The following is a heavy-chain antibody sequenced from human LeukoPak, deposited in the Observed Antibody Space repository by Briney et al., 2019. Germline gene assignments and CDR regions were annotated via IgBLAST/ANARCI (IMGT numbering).Heavy chain of an antibody. V-gene: IGHV4-31*03. CDR1: GGSIRRGGHY. Sequence: PSETLSLTCTVSGGSIRRGGHYWSWIRQQPGKGLEWIGYIYYSGKADYNPSLESRVTISVDTSTNQFSLRLTSVTAADTALYFCATYLRTTRAFDPWGQGILVTVSS. CDR3: ATYLRTTRAFDP. D-gene: IGHD2-2*01. J-gene: IGHJ5*02. CDR2: IYYSGKA.